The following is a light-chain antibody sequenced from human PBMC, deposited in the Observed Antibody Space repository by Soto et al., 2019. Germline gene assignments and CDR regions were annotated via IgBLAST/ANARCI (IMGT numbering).Light chain of an antibody. V-gene: IGLV1-47*01. CDR1: SSNIGGHLNP. J-gene: IGLJ1*01. CDR2: KNN. CDR3: AAWDDSLSAYV. Sequence: QSVLTQPPSASGTPGQRVTVSCSGSSSNIGGHLNPVYWFQQLPGSAPKLLLYKNNQRPSGVPDRFSGSTSAASASLAISGLRPEDEADYYCAAWDDSLSAYVFATGTKLTVL.